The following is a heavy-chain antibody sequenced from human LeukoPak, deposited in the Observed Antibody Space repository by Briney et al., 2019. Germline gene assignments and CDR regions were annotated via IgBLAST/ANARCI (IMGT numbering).Heavy chain of an antibody. CDR3: ATDSGHSFFY. V-gene: IGHV3-74*01. J-gene: IGHJ3*01. D-gene: IGHD3-10*01. CDR1: GFTFNTAW. CDR2: IYSDGTAP. Sequence: GGSLRLSCAASGFTFNTAWMHWVRQVPGKWLVWVSRIYSDGTAPRYAEFVKGRFTISRDNAKNTLYFQMNSLTIEDTAVYYCATDSGHSFFYWGQGTKVTVSA.